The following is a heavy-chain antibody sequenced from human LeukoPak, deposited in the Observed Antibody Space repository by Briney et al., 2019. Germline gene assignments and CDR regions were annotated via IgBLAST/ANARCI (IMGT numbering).Heavy chain of an antibody. CDR1: GFSIRSTYY. CDR2: IYQSGST. V-gene: IGHV4-38-2*02. J-gene: IGHJ4*02. D-gene: IGHD6-19*01. CDR3: ARWDDSAWGFGN. Sequence: SETLSLTCTVSGFSIRSTYYWGWIRQPPGKGLEWIGSIYQSGSTYSNPSLKSRVTISVDTSKNQLSLKLTSVTAADTAVYYCARWDDSAWGFGNWGPGTLVTVSS.